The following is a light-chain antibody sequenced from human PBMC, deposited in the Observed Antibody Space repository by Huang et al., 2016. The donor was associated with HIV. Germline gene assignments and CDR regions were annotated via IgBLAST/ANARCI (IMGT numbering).Light chain of an antibody. Sequence: EIVMTQSPATLSVSPGERATISCRASQSVSSNLAWYQQKACQAPRLLMHGASTRATGIPARFSGSGSGTEFTLTISSLQSEDFAVYYCQQYNNWPPLTFGGGTKVEIK. CDR2: GAS. J-gene: IGKJ4*01. CDR1: QSVSSN. V-gene: IGKV3-15*01. CDR3: QQYNNWPPLT.